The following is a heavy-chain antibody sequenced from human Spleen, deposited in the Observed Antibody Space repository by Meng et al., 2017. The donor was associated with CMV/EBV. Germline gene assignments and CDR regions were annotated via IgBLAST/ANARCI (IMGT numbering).Heavy chain of an antibody. CDR1: GCYY. J-gene: IGHJ5*02. V-gene: IGHV4-31*02. D-gene: IGHD3-3*01. Sequence: GCYYWSWIRQHPGKGLEWIGYIYYSGSTYYNPSLKSRVTISVDTSKNQFSLKLSSVTAADTAVYYCARGRREDVRITIFGVVEWFDPWGQGTLVTVSS. CDR2: IYYSGST. CDR3: ARGRREDVRITIFGVVEWFDP.